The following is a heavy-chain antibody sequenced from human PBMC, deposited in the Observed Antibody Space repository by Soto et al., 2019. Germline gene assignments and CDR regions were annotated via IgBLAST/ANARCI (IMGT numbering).Heavy chain of an antibody. Sequence: QVQLQESGPGLMKPSQTLSLTCTVSGGSISSGDYYWSWIRQPPGKGLEWIGYIYHSGSTYYNPSLKSRVTISVDRSKNQFSLKLSSVTAADTAVYYCAPSGGTGWFDPWGQGTLVTVSS. J-gene: IGHJ5*02. CDR2: IYHSGST. D-gene: IGHD2-15*01. V-gene: IGHV4-30-4*01. CDR3: APSGGTGWFDP. CDR1: GGSISSGDYY.